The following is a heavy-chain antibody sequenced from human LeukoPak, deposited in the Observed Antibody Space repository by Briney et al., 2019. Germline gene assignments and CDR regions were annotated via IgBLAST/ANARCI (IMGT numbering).Heavy chain of an antibody. CDR1: GFTFNTYA. V-gene: IGHV3-23*01. J-gene: IGHJ1*01. CDR3: ARDHNPNHFLMGATRAEYFQH. D-gene: IGHD1-26*01. CDR2: ISDSGGNT. Sequence: GGSLRLSCAASGFTFNTYAMSWVRQAPWERLQWVSGISDSGGNTYYADSVRGRFTISRDNSKNTLYLQMNSLRAEDTAVYYCARDHNPNHFLMGATRAEYFQHWGQGTLVTVSS.